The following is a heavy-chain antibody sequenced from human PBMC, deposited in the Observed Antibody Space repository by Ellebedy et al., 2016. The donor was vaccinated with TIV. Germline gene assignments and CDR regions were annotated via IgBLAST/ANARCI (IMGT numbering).Heavy chain of an antibody. V-gene: IGHV7-4-1*02. CDR3: ARAAAAGFFWYFDL. J-gene: IGHJ2*01. CDR1: GYTFTSYA. Sequence: AASVKVSCKASGYTFTSYAMNWVRQAPGQGLEWMGWINTNTGNPTYAHGFTGRFVFSLDTSVSTAYLQISSLKAEDTAIYYCARAAAAGFFWYFDLWGRGTLVTVSS. D-gene: IGHD6-13*01. CDR2: INTNTGNP.